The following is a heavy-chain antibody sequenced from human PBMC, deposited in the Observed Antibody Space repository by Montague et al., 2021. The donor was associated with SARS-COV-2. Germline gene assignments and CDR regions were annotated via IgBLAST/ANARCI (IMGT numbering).Heavy chain of an antibody. Sequence: SETLSLTCAVHGGSFSGYSWNWIRQPPGKGLEWIGEIHHGGNTNYNPSLKNRLTISVDTSKNQFSLKLTSMAAADTAVYYCARLRDGVVPSPILGIGPYFTYYYMDVWGKGTTVTVSS. CDR2: IHHGGNT. CDR3: ARLRDGVVPSPILGIGPYFTYYYMDV. D-gene: IGHD2-15*01. CDR1: GGSFSGYS. V-gene: IGHV4-34*01. J-gene: IGHJ6*03.